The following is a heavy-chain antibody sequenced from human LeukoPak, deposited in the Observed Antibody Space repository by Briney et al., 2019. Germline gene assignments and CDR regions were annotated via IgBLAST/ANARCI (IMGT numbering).Heavy chain of an antibody. CDR2: ISGDNGNT. Sequence: ASVKVSCKASGYTFTSYGIIWVRQAPGQGLEWMVWISGDNGNTNYAQKLQGRVTVTTDTSTSTAYMELRSLRSDDTAVYYCARAGVTPAGTRYFQHWGQGTLVTVSS. CDR3: ARAGVTPAGTRYFQH. J-gene: IGHJ1*01. D-gene: IGHD6-13*01. V-gene: IGHV1-18*01. CDR1: GYTFTSYG.